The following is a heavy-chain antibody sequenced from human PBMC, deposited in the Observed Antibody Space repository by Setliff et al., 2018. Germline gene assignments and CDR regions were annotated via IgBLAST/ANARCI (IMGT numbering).Heavy chain of an antibody. Sequence: PSETLSLTCTVSGGSIINSYCWSWIRQPAGKGLEWIGRISTSGNTNYNPSLKSRVTVSVDTSKNKFSLSLSSVTAADTAVYYCARGGYNGYAVFDDWGQGALVTVSS. CDR2: ISTSGNT. CDR1: GGSIINSYC. V-gene: IGHV4-4*07. CDR3: ARGGYNGYAVFDD. D-gene: IGHD5-12*01. J-gene: IGHJ4*02.